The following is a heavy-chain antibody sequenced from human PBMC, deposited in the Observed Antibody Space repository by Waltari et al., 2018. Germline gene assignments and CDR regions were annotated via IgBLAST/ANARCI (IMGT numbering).Heavy chain of an antibody. CDR1: GGSFSGYY. CDR2: INHSGRT. Sequence: QVQLQQWGAGLLKPSETLSLTCAVYGGSFSGYYWSWIRQSPGKGLGWFGEINHSGRTNNNPYLRSRVTISVATSKNQFSLKVSSVTAADTAVYYCARQFSSGWYSEYWGQGTLVTVSS. CDR3: ARQFSSGWYSEY. J-gene: IGHJ4*02. V-gene: IGHV4-34*01. D-gene: IGHD6-19*01.